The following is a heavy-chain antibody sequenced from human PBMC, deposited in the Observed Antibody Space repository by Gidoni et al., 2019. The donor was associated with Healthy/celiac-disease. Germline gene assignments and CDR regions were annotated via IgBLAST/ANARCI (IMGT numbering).Heavy chain of an antibody. J-gene: IGHJ4*02. D-gene: IGHD5-12*01. V-gene: IGHV3-30*01. CDR3: ARERVATDFDYFDY. CDR1: GFTFSSYA. Sequence: QVQLVESGGGVVQPGRSLRLSCAASGFTFSSYAMHWVRQAPGKGLEWVAVISYDGSNKYYADSVKGRFTISRDNSKNTLYLQMNSLRAEDTAVYYCARERVATDFDYFDYWGQGTLVTVSS. CDR2: ISYDGSNK.